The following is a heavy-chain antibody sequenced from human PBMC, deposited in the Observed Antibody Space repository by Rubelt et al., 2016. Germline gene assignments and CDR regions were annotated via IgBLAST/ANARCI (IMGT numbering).Heavy chain of an antibody. Sequence: QVQLVQSGAEVKKPGASVKVSCKASGYTFTGYYMHWVRQAPGQGLEWMGWINPNSGGTNYAQKFQGRVTMTRDPSISPAYMELSRLRSDDTAVYYCARFAIGGHSSGYLFDYWGQGTLVTVSS. CDR3: ARFAIGGHSSGYLFDY. CDR2: INPNSGGT. CDR1: GYTFTGYY. J-gene: IGHJ4*02. D-gene: IGHD3-22*01. V-gene: IGHV1-2*02.